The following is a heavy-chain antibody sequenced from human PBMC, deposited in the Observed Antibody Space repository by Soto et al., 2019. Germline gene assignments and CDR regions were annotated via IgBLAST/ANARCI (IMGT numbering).Heavy chain of an antibody. J-gene: IGHJ6*02. Sequence: SVKVSCKASGGTFSSYAISWVRQAPGQGLEWMGGIIPIFGTANYAQKFQGRVTITADESTSTAYMELSSLRSEDTAVYYCAREAEYSSPSPLSDVWGQGTTVTVSS. CDR3: AREAEYSSPSPLSDV. CDR1: GGTFSSYA. V-gene: IGHV1-69*13. CDR2: IIPIFGTA. D-gene: IGHD6-6*01.